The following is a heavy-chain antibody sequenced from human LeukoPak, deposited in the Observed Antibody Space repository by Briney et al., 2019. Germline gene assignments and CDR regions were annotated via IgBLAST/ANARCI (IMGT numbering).Heavy chain of an antibody. V-gene: IGHV3-23*01. J-gene: IGHJ4*02. CDR3: AKVSSYDILTGYSPLIDY. CDR2: ISGSGGST. D-gene: IGHD3-9*01. Sequence: PGGSLRFSCAASGFTLSNYAMSWVRQAPGKGLEWVSAISGSGGSTYYADSVKGRFTISRDNSKNTLYLQMNSLRAEDTAVYYCAKVSSYDILTGYSPLIDYWGQGTLVTVSS. CDR1: GFTLSNYA.